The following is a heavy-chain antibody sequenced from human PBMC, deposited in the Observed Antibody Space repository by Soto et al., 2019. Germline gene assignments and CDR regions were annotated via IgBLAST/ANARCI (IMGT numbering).Heavy chain of an antibody. CDR2: ISGPGGST. CDR3: GMDWRIAVLHFEF. V-gene: IGHV3-23*01. CDR1: GFTFTKFA. J-gene: IGHJ4*02. D-gene: IGHD6-19*01. Sequence: GGSLRLSCAASGFTFTKFAMSWVRQAPGKGLEWVASISGPGGSTNYAESVKGRFTISRDNTNDTVSLQMNSLRVEDTALYFCGMDWRIAVLHFEFWGQGTLVNVAS.